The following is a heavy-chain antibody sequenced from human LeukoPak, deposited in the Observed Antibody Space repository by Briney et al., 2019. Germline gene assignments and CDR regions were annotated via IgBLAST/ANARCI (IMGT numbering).Heavy chain of an antibody. CDR2: INSDGSST. V-gene: IGHV3-74*01. Sequence: PGGSLRLSCAASGFTSSSYWMHWVRQAPGKGLVWVSRINSDGSSTNYADSVKGRFTISRDNAKNTLYLQINSLRAEDTAVYYCASPIAVAGPYYFDYWGQGTLVTVSS. CDR1: GFTSSSYW. J-gene: IGHJ4*02. D-gene: IGHD6-19*01. CDR3: ASPIAVAGPYYFDY.